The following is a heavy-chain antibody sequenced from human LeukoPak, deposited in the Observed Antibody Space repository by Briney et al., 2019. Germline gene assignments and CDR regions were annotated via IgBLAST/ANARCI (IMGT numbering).Heavy chain of an antibody. CDR2: IRQDGTEK. Sequence: GGSLRLSCAASGFTFNNYGMHWVRQAPGKGLEWVANIRQDGTEKYFVDSVEGRFIISRDNAKNSLYLQMNSLRAEDTAVYYCARTHTTFFDYWGQGTLVTVSS. CDR3: ARTHTTFFDY. V-gene: IGHV3-7*03. CDR1: GFTFNNYG. D-gene: IGHD1-1*01. J-gene: IGHJ4*02.